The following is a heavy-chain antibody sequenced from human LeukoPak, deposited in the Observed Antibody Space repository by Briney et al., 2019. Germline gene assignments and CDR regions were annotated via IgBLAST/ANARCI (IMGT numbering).Heavy chain of an antibody. CDR2: ISGSGGST. CDR1: GFTFSSYA. J-gene: IGHJ3*02. Sequence: GGSLRLSCAASGFTFSSYAMSWVRQAPGKGLEWVPAISGSGGSTYYADSVKGRFTISRDNAKNSLYLQMNSLRAEDTAVYYCATQRAMVRGVRDAFDIWGQGTMVTVSS. CDR3: ATQRAMVRGVRDAFDI. V-gene: IGHV3-23*01. D-gene: IGHD3-10*01.